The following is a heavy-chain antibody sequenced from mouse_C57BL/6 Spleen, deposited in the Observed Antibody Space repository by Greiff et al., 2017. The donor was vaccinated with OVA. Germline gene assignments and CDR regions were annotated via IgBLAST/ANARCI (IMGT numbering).Heavy chain of an antibody. V-gene: IGHV1-52*01. CDR1: GYTFTSYW. Sequence: QVHVKQPGAELVRPGSSVKLSCKASGYTFTSYWMHWVKQRPIQGLEWIGNIDPSDSKTHYNQKFKDKATLTVDKSSSTAYMQLSSLTSEDSAVYYSARGNSKYYCDDWGQGTTLTVSS. J-gene: IGHJ2*01. CDR3: ARGNSKYYCDD. D-gene: IGHD2-5*01. CDR2: IDPSDSKT.